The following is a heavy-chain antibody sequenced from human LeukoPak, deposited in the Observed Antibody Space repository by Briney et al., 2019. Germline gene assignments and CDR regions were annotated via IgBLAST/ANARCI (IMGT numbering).Heavy chain of an antibody. D-gene: IGHD2-2*01. CDR1: GGSISSYY. Sequence: SETLSLTCTVSGGSISSYYWSWIRQPAGKGLEWIGRIYTSGSTNYNPSLKSRVTMSVDTSKNQFSLKLSSVTAADTAVYYCARDFIVVPAATIQLWLGAPLNTGRIDYWGQGTLVTVSS. J-gene: IGHJ4*02. V-gene: IGHV4-4*07. CDR3: ARDFIVVPAATIQLWLGAPLNTGRIDY. CDR2: IYTSGST.